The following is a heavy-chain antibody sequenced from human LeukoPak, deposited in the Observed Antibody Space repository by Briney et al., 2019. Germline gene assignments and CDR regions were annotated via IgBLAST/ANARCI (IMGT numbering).Heavy chain of an antibody. CDR1: GFIFTSYW. V-gene: IGHV3-7*01. CDR2: IRQDGGAT. J-gene: IGHJ4*02. Sequence: GGSLRLSCTASGFIFTSYWMTWVRQAPGKGLEWVANIRQDGGATYYGGSVKGRFTISRDNAKNSLFLQMNSPRVEDTAIYYCATSKDTAGGPYWGQGTLVAVSS. D-gene: IGHD5-18*01. CDR3: ATSKDTAGGPY.